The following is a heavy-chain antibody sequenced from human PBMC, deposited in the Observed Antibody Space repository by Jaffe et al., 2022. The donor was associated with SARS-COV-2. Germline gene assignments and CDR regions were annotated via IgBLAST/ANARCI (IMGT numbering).Heavy chain of an antibody. CDR3: AREGTIVGATYFDY. Sequence: QVQLVESGGGVVQPGRSLRLSCAASGFTFSSYAMHWVRQAPGKGLEWVALIWYDGSNKYYADSVKGRFTISRDNSKNTLYLQMNSLRAEDTAVYYCAREGTIVGATYFDYWGQGTLVTVSS. J-gene: IGHJ4*02. CDR1: GFTFSSYA. D-gene: IGHD1-26*01. V-gene: IGHV3-33*01. CDR2: IWYDGSNK.